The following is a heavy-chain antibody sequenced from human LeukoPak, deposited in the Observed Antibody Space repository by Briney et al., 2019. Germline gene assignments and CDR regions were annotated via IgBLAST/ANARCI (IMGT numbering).Heavy chain of an antibody. CDR2: INAGNGNT. Sequence: GASVKVSCKASGYTFTGYYMHWVRQAPGQRLEWMGWINAGNGNTKYSQKFQGRVTITRDTSASTAYMELSSLRSEDTAVYYCARDPGSKEGIYWGQGTLVTVSS. J-gene: IGHJ4*02. V-gene: IGHV1-3*01. D-gene: IGHD1-14*01. CDR3: ARDPGSKEGIY. CDR1: GYTFTGYY.